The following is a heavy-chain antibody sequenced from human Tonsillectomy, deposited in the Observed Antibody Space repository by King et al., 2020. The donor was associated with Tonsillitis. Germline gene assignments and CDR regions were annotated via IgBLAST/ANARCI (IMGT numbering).Heavy chain of an antibody. V-gene: IGHV3-9*01. CDR1: GFTFDDYA. CDR3: AKDFNGGYQKASYYYYYGIDV. CDR2: ISWNSGSI. J-gene: IGHJ6*02. Sequence: EVQLVESGGGLVQPGRSLRLSCAASGFTFDDYAMHWVRQAPGKGLEWVSGISWNSGSIGYADSVKGRFTISRDNAKNSLYLQMNSQRAEDTALYYCAKDFNGGYQKASYYYYYGIDVWGQGTTVTASS. D-gene: IGHD4-17*01.